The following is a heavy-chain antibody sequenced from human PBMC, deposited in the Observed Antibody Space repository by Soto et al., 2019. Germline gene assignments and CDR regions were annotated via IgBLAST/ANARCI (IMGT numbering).Heavy chain of an antibody. Sequence: GGSLRLSCAASGFTFSSYSMNWVRQAPGKGLEWVSSISSSSSSIYYADTVKGRFTISRDNAKNSLYLQMNSLRAEDTAVFYCAREGEGAYKLVGFGGLNDYWGQGTLVTVSS. D-gene: IGHD3-16*01. J-gene: IGHJ4*02. CDR1: GFTFSSYS. V-gene: IGHV3-21*01. CDR3: AREGEGAYKLVGFGGLNDY. CDR2: ISSSSSSI.